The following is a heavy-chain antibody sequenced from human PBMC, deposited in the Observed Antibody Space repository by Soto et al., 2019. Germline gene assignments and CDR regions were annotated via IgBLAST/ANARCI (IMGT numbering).Heavy chain of an antibody. CDR2: ISSSGDTI. CDR1: GFTFSGYE. J-gene: IGHJ4*02. Sequence: GGSLRLSCAASGFTFSGYEMNWVRQAPGKGLEWVSYISSSGDTIYSADSVKGRFTISRDNAKNSLYLQMDSLRVEDTAVYYCAREPYYYDSSGYPGYFDYWGQGTLVTV. D-gene: IGHD3-22*01. V-gene: IGHV3-48*03. CDR3: AREPYYYDSSGYPGYFDY.